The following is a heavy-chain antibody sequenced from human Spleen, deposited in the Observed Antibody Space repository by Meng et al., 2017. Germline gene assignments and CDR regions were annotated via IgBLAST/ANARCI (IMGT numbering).Heavy chain of an antibody. CDR2: IIPMFGKT. Sequence: SVKVSCKASGGTFSNYDLNWVRQAPGQGLEWMGGIIPMFGKTNYAQKFQGRVTITADTSISTAYVELSRLRSDDTAVYYCMRGRGAYWGQGTLVT. D-gene: IGHD3-10*01. CDR1: GGTFSNYD. J-gene: IGHJ4*02. V-gene: IGHV1-69*06. CDR3: MRGRGAY.